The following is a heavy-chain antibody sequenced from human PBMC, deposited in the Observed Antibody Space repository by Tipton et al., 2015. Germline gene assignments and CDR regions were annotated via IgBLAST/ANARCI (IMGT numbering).Heavy chain of an antibody. CDR2: IYYSGST. V-gene: IGHV4-31*03. J-gene: IGHJ5*02. Sequence: TLSLTCTVFSGSISSSGGYYWSWIRQHPGKGLEWIGDIYYSGSTYYNPSLQSRVTISVDTSMNQFSLELTSVTAADTAVYYCASRRYSYGSKKTWFDPWGQGTLVTVSS. CDR3: ASRRYSYGSKKTWFDP. CDR1: SGSISSSGGYY. D-gene: IGHD3-10*01.